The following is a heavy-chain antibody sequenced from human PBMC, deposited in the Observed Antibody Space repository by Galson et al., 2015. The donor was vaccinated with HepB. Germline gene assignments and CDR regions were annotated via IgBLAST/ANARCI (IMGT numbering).Heavy chain of an antibody. CDR3: ARGRGYWGSEAFDT. Sequence: CAISGDSVSSNSAAWNWIRQSPSRGLEWLGRTYYRSKWYNDYAVSVKSRITINPDTSKNQFSLQLNSVTPEDTAVYYCARGRGYWGSEAFDTWGQGTMVTVSS. CDR1: GDSVSSNSAA. D-gene: IGHD7-27*01. V-gene: IGHV6-1*01. J-gene: IGHJ3*02. CDR2: TYYRSKWYN.